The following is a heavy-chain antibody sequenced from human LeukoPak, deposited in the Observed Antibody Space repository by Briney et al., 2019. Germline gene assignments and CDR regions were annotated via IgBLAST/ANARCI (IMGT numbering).Heavy chain of an antibody. Sequence: GGSLRLSCAASGFTFSSYVMSWVRQAPGKGLEWVSAISGSGGSTYYADSVKGRFTISRDNSKNTLYLQMNSLRAEDTAVYYCAKDQDYYDSSGYSVWGQGTLVTVSS. V-gene: IGHV3-23*01. CDR2: ISGSGGST. CDR1: GFTFSSYV. J-gene: IGHJ4*02. CDR3: AKDQDYYDSSGYSV. D-gene: IGHD3-22*01.